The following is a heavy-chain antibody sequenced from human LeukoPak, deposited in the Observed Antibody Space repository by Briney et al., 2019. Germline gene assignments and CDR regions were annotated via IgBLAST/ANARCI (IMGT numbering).Heavy chain of an antibody. CDR2: IIPIFGTA. CDR3: ARGSLVWFGELSHFDY. CDR1: GGTFSSYA. D-gene: IGHD3-10*01. Sequence: SVKVSCKASGGTFSSYAISWVRQAPGQGLEWMGGIIPIFGTANYAQKFQGRVTITTDESTSTAYMELSSLRAEDTAVYYCARGSLVWFGELSHFDYWGQGTLVTVSS. J-gene: IGHJ4*02. V-gene: IGHV1-69*05.